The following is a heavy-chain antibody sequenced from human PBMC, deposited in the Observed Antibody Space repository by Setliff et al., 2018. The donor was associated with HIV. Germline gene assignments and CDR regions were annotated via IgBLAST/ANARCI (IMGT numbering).Heavy chain of an antibody. CDR2: ISAYSGET. J-gene: IGHJ4*02. Sequence: ASVKVSCKTSGFAFTNYGFTWVRQAPGKGLEWMGWISAYSGETFSTLKFRDRVTLTTDTSTNTAHMELRSLTYGDTAVYFCARGWDYGVRKPEDWGQGTLVTVSS. V-gene: IGHV1-18*01. D-gene: IGHD3-10*01. CDR1: GFAFTNYG. CDR3: ARGWDYGVRKPED.